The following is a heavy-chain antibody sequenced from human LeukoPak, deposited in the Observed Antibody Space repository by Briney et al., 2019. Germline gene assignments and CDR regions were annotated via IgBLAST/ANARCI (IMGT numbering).Heavy chain of an antibody. V-gene: IGHV4-34*01. D-gene: IGHD3-10*01. J-gene: IGHJ4*02. CDR3: ARGWWRFGDY. CDR1: AGSFSGYY. Sequence: KPSETLSLTCAVYAGSFSGYYWSWIRQPPGKGLEWIGEINHSGSTNYNPSLKSRVTISVDTSKNQFSLKLSSVTAADTAVYYCARGWWRFGDYWGQGTLVTVSS. CDR2: INHSGST.